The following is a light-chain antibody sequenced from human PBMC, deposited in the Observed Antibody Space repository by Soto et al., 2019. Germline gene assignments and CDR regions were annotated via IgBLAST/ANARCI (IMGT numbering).Light chain of an antibody. J-gene: IGKJ5*01. CDR3: QQRSNWPT. CDR2: GAS. V-gene: IGKV3-11*01. CDR1: QSVNIY. Sequence: EFVLTQSPGTLSLSPGERATLSCRASQSVNIYLAWYQQKPGQAPRLLIFGASYRATGIPARFSGSGSGTDFTLTISSLEPEDFAVYYCQQRSNWPTFGQGTRLEVK.